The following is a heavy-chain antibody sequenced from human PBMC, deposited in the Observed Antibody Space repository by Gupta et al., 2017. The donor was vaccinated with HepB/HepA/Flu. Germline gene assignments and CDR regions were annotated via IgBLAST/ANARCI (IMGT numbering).Heavy chain of an antibody. Sequence: QVQLVQSGGRVVQPVRSLRLSCAASGFTFSSYHMHWVRQAPGKGLEWVAVISYDGSNKYYADSVKGRFTISRDNSKNTLYLQMNSLRAEDTAVYYCAREKAVAGTYYYYGMDVWGQGTTVTVYS. V-gene: IGHV3-30-3*01. CDR3: AREKAVAGTYYYYGMDV. D-gene: IGHD6-19*01. J-gene: IGHJ6*02. CDR2: ISYDGSNK. CDR1: GFTFSSYH.